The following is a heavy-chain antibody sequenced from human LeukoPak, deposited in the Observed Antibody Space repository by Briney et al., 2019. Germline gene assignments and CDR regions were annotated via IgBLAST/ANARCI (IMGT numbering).Heavy chain of an antibody. Sequence: GVSLRLSCAASGFTVSSNYMSWVRQAPGKGLEWVSVIYSGVSTYYADSVKGRFTISRDNSKNTLYLQMNSLRAEDTALYYCARDRRYYDSSGYYFHWYFDLWGRGTLVTVSS. CDR3: ARDRRYYDSSGYYFHWYFDL. J-gene: IGHJ2*01. D-gene: IGHD3-22*01. CDR2: IYSGVST. CDR1: GFTVSSNY. V-gene: IGHV3-53*01.